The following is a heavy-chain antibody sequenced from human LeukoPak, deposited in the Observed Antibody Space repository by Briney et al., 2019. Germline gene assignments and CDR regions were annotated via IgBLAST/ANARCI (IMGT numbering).Heavy chain of an antibody. J-gene: IGHJ6*02. D-gene: IGHD3-9*01. V-gene: IGHV3-66*01. CDR3: AREGVLRYFDWLPSPYYYYGMDV. Sequence: GGSLRLSCAASGFTVSSNYMSWVRQAPGKGLEWVSVIYSGGSTYYADSVKGRFTISRDNSKNTLYLQMNSLRAEDTAVYYCAREGVLRYFDWLPSPYYYYGMDVWGQGTTVTVFS. CDR2: IYSGGST. CDR1: GFTVSSNY.